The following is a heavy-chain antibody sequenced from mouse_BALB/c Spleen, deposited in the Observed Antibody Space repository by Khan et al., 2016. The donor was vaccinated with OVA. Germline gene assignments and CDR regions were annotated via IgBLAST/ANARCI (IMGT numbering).Heavy chain of an antibody. Sequence: VQLQESGPGLVAPSQSLSITCTVSGFSLTDFGVNWIRQPPGKGLEWLGMIWGDGSTDYNSALKSRLSISRDNSKSQVFFKMNSLQTDDTARYCCAREGNGYDGFASWGQGTLVTVSA. D-gene: IGHD2-2*01. CDR1: GFSLTDFG. V-gene: IGHV2-6-7*01. J-gene: IGHJ3*01. CDR2: IWGDGST. CDR3: AREGNGYDGFAS.